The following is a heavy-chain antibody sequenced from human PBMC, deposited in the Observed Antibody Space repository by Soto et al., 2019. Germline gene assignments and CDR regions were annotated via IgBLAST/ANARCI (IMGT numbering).Heavy chain of an antibody. CDR2: INAGNGNT. J-gene: IGHJ6*02. D-gene: IGHD3-22*01. CDR1: GYPFTSYG. V-gene: IGHV1-3*01. CDR3: ARDPNDSSAYYHHYYYGMDV. Sequence: XSVKVACKASGYPFTSYGIGWVRQAPGQRLEWTGWINAGNGNTKYSEKFQGRVTITRDTSASTAYLELSSLRSEDTAVYYCARDPNDSSAYYHHYYYGMDVWRQGTTVTVSS.